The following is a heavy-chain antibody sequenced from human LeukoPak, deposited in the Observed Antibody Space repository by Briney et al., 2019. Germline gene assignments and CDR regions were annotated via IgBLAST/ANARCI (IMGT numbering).Heavy chain of an antibody. CDR1: GFTFSSYS. D-gene: IGHD2-2*01. CDR2: ISSSSSYT. Sequence: PGGSLRLSCAASGFTFSSYSMNWVRQAPGKGLEWVSSISSSSSYTYYADSVKGRFTISRDNAKNSLYLQMNSLRAEDTAVYYCARAPMKRGYCSSTSCLNYFDYWGRGTLVTVSS. CDR3: ARAPMKRGYCSSTSCLNYFDY. J-gene: IGHJ4*02. V-gene: IGHV3-21*01.